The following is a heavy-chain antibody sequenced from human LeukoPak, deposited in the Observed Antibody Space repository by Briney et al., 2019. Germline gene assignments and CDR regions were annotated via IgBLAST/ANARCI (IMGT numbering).Heavy chain of an antibody. V-gene: IGHV4-59*01. CDR2: IYYSGST. Sequence: PSETLSLTCTVSGGSISSYYWSWIRQPPGKGLEWVGYIYYSGSTNYNPSLKSRVTISVDTSKNQFSLKLSSVTAADTAVYYCARTTVNRYYYYYMDVWGKGTTVTVSS. CDR3: ARTTVNRYYYYYMDV. J-gene: IGHJ6*03. D-gene: IGHD4-11*01. CDR1: GGSISSYY.